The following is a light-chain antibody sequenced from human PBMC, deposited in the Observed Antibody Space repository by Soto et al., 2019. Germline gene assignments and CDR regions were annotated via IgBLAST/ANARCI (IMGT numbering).Light chain of an antibody. CDR1: QGIANY. V-gene: IGKV1-27*01. CDR2: AAS. CDR3: QKYNSAPRT. J-gene: IGKJ1*01. Sequence: DIQMTQSPSSLSASVGDRVTITCRASQGIANYLAWYQHKPGKDPNLLIYAASTLQSGVPSRFSGGGSGTDFTLTISSLQPEDVATYYCQKYNSAPRTFGQGTKVDIK.